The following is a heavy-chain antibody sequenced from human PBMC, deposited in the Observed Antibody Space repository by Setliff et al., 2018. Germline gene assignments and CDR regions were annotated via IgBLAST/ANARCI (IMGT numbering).Heavy chain of an antibody. D-gene: IGHD4-17*01. CDR2: IYSGGST. V-gene: IGHV3-66*01. CDR3: VRTLFLQYYGGRSGGYFDY. J-gene: IGHJ4*02. Sequence: PGGSLRLSCEGSGLTLSHYYMSWVRQAPGKGLEWVSVIYSGGSTYYADSVKGRFTISRDNAKNSLYLQMDSLRAEDTAVYYCVRTLFLQYYGGRSGGYFDYWGQGSLVTVSS. CDR1: GLTLSHYY.